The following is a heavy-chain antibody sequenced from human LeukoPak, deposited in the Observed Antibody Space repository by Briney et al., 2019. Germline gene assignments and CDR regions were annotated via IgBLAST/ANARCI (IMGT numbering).Heavy chain of an antibody. Sequence: SETLSLTCAVYGGSFSGYYWSWIRQPPGKGLEWIGEINHSGSTNYNPSLKSRVTISVDTSKNQFSLKLSSVTAADTAVYYCARRRRRGYFDWLLSYFDYWGQGTLVTVSS. D-gene: IGHD3-9*01. CDR1: GGSFSGYY. CDR2: INHSGST. CDR3: ARRRRRGYFDWLLSYFDY. V-gene: IGHV4-34*01. J-gene: IGHJ4*02.